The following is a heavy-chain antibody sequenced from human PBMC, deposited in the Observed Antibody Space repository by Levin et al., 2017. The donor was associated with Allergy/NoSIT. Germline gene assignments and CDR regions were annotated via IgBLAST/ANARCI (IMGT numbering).Heavy chain of an antibody. D-gene: IGHD6-19*01. CDR2: IYHSGST. J-gene: IGHJ4*02. V-gene: IGHV4-4*02. Sequence: SETLSLTCAVSGGSISSSNWWSWVRQPPGKGLEWIGEIYHSGSTNYNPSLKSRVTISVDKSKNQFSLKLSSVTAADTAVYYCARTMRGVAVAGRGTTIDYWGQGTLVTVSS. CDR3: ARTMRGVAVAGRGTTIDY. CDR1: GGSISSSNW.